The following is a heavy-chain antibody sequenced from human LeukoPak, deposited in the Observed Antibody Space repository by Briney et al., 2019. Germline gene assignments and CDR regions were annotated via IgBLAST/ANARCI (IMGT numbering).Heavy chain of an antibody. CDR2: IIPILGIA. Sequence: SVKVSCKASGGTFSSYAISWVRQAPGQGREWMGRIIPILGIANYAQQFQGRVTITSDKSTSTAYTELSSLRTEDTAVYYCARGRYCGGDCYPYYFDYWGQGTLVTVSS. V-gene: IGHV1-69*04. D-gene: IGHD2-21*01. CDR1: GGTFSSYA. J-gene: IGHJ4*02. CDR3: ARGRYCGGDCYPYYFDY.